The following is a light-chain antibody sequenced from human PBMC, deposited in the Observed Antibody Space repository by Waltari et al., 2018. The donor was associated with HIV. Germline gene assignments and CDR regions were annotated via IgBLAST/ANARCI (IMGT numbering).Light chain of an antibody. CDR1: HDISNY. CDR2: AAS. Sequence: DIQMTQSPSSLSASVGDRVTISCRASHDISNYLAWVQQRPGEAPKSLIYAASTLQSGVPSKFRGSGSETYFTLTINSLQSEDSATYYCQQYKGYPLTFGQGTRLEIK. CDR3: QQYKGYPLT. V-gene: IGKV1-16*02. J-gene: IGKJ5*01.